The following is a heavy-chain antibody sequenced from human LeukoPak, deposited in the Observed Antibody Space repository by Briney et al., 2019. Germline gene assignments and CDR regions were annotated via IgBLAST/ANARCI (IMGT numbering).Heavy chain of an antibody. CDR2: IKHDGSEK. J-gene: IGHJ3*01. V-gene: IGHV3-7*04. D-gene: IGHD5-12*01. Sequence: GGSLRLSCAASGFTFSSYWMSWVRQAPGKGLEWVANIKHDGSEKYYVDSVKGRFTFSRDNAKNSLYLQMNSLRAEDTAMYYCARLDIVATGAFDLWGQGTMVTVSS. CDR3: ARLDIVATGAFDL. CDR1: GFTFSSYW.